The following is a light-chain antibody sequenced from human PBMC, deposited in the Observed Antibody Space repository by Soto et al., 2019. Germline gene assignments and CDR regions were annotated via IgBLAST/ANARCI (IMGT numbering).Light chain of an antibody. CDR3: QHYNNWPIT. V-gene: IGKV3-15*01. Sequence: EIVMTQSPASPSVSPGESVTLSCRASQSVAGNLAWYQQKPGQAPRLLIYGTSTRATGVPARFSGSGSGTDFTLTISSLQAADFAVYHCQHYNNWPITFGQGTRLEI. CDR2: GTS. CDR1: QSVAGN. J-gene: IGKJ5*01.